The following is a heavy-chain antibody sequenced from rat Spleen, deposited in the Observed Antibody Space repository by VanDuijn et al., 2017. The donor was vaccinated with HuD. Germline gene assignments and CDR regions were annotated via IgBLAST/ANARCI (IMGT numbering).Heavy chain of an antibody. CDR1: GFTFCIYY. J-gene: IGHJ2*01. V-gene: IGHV5-27*01. Sequence: EVQLVESGGGLVQPGRSLKLSCAALGFTFCIYYMACVRQAPTKGLEWVAYISTGGGSTNYRDSVQGRFTISRDNAKSTLYLQMDSLRSEDTATYYCTTDRDYYYDGYYPHYWGQGVMVTVSS. CDR3: TTDRDYYYDGYYPHY. CDR2: ISTGGGST. D-gene: IGHD1-12*03.